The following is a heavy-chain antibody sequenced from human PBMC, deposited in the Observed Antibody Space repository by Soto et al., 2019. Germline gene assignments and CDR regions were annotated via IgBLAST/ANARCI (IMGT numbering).Heavy chain of an antibody. V-gene: IGHV3-9*01. CDR2: IRGNSGRI. D-gene: IGHD1-7*01. CDR1: GFTFDDYA. J-gene: IGHJ4*02. Sequence: EVQLVESGGGLVQPGRYLRLSCAASGFTFDDYAMHWVRQAPGKGLEWGAGIRGNSGRIGHADSVKGRFTISKDNAKNSLYLQMNRLRAEDTALYYCAKDFELEELLDGGWNFDYWGQGTLVTVSS. CDR3: AKDFELEELLDGGWNFDY.